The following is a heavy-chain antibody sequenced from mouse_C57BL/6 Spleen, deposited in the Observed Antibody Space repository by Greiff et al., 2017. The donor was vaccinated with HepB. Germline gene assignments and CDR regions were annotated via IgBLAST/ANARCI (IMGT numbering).Heavy chain of an antibody. D-gene: IGHD1-1*01. CDR1: GYTFTDYY. CDR2: INPNNGGT. CDR3: ARWTTVVATDYFDY. V-gene: IGHV1-26*01. J-gene: IGHJ2*01. Sequence: VQLQQSGPELVKPGASVKISCKASGYTFTDYYMNWVKQSHGKSLEWIGDINPNNGGTSYNQKFKGKATLTVDKSSSTAYMELRSLTSEESAVYYCARWTTVVATDYFDYWGQGTTLTVSS.